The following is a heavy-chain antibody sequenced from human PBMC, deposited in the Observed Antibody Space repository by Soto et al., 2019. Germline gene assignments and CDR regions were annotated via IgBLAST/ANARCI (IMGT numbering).Heavy chain of an antibody. CDR3: ARAHRDMAGYSSGWYRGFDY. CDR2: IYYSGST. Sequence: LSLTCTVSGGSVSSGSYYWSWIRQPPGKGLEWIGYIYYSGSTNYNPSLKSRVTISVDTSKNQFSVKLSSVTAADTAVYYCARAHRDMAGYSSGWYRGFDYWGQGTLVTVSS. J-gene: IGHJ4*02. CDR1: GGSVSSGSYY. D-gene: IGHD6-19*01. V-gene: IGHV4-61*01.